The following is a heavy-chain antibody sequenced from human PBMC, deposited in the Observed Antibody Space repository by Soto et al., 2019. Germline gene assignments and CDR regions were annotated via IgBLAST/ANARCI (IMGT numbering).Heavy chain of an antibody. D-gene: IGHD3-10*01. CDR3: AGYGLTMGYGMDV. CDR2: IIPIFGTA. Sequence: ASVKVSCKASGGTFSSYAISWVRQAPGQGLEWMGGIIPIFGTANYAQKFQGRVTITADESTSTAYMELSSLRSEDTAVYYCAGYGLTMGYGMDVWGQGTTVTVSS. CDR1: GGTFSSYA. V-gene: IGHV1-69*13. J-gene: IGHJ6*02.